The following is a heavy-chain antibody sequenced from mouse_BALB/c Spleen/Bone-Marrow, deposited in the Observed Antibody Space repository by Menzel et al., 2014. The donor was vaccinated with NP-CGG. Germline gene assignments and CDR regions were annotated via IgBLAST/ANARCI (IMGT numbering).Heavy chain of an antibody. CDR3: ARSGSGYDGFAY. CDR2: IYPYNGGT. Sequence: VQLQQPGPELVKPGASVKISCKASGYTFTDYNMHWVKQSHGESLEWIGYIYPYNGGTGYNQKFKSKATLTVDNSSSTAYMELRSLTSEDSAVYYCARSGSGYDGFAYWGQGTLVTVSA. D-gene: IGHD2-2*01. J-gene: IGHJ3*01. CDR1: GYTFTDYN. V-gene: IGHV1S29*02.